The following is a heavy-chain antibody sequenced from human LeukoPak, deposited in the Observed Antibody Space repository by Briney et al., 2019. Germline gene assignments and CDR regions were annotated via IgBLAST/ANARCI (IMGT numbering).Heavy chain of an antibody. CDR3: APTGGYYDSSGFDY. CDR2: IIPIFGTA. Sequence: GASVKVSCKASGGTFSSYAISWVRQAPGQGLEWMGGIIPIFGTANYAQKFQGRVTITTDESTSTAYMELSSLRSEDTAVYYCAPTGGYYDSSGFDYWGQGTLVTVSS. V-gene: IGHV1-69*05. CDR1: GGTFSSYA. J-gene: IGHJ4*02. D-gene: IGHD3-22*01.